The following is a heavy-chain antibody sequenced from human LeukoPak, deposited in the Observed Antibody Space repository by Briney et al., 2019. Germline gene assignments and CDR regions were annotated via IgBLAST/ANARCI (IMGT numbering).Heavy chain of an antibody. D-gene: IGHD6-13*01. CDR3: ARASAPYCSSWYRPGFVP. J-gene: IGHJ5*02. Sequence: PSETLSLTCAVYGGSFSGYYWSWIRQPPGKGLEWIGEINHSGSTNYNPSLKSRVTISVDTSKNQFSLKLSSVTAADTAVYYCARASAPYCSSWYRPGFVPWGQGTLVTVSS. V-gene: IGHV4-34*01. CDR1: GGSFSGYY. CDR2: INHSGST.